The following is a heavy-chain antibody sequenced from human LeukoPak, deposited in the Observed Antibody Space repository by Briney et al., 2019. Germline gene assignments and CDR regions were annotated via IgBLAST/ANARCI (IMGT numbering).Heavy chain of an antibody. V-gene: IGHV4-4*02. J-gene: IGHJ6*03. CDR3: ARRRGYYYYYYMDV. CDR2: VAHTGST. CDR1: GDSVSSSHW. Sequence: SGTLSLTCAVSGDSVSSSHWWSWVRQPPGKGLEWIGEVAHTGSTKFTPSLRSRATISIDWSKNQFSLNLTSVTAADTAVYYCARRRGYYYYYYMDVWGKGTTVTISS.